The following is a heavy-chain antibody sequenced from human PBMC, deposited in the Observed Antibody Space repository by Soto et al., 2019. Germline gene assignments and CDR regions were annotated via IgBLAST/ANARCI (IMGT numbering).Heavy chain of an antibody. V-gene: IGHV3-23*01. CDR1: GFSVRGYS. J-gene: IGHJ4*02. D-gene: IGHD3-22*01. CDR2: ISGSGYST. CDR3: AKEWSDSSGYWDY. Sequence: GGSLRLSCEASGFSVRGYSMSWVRQAPGKGLEWVSAISGSGYSTYYADSVKGRFTISRDNSKNTLYLQMNSLRADDTAVYYCAKEWSDSSGYWDYWGQGTRVTVSS.